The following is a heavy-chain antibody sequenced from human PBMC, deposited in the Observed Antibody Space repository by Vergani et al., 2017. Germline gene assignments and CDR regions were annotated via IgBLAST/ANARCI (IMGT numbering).Heavy chain of an antibody. J-gene: IGHJ3*02. D-gene: IGHD3-22*01. Sequence: QVQLVQSGAEVKKSGASVKVSCKASGYTFTGYYMHWVRQAPGQGLEWMGWINPNSGGTNYAQKFQGRVTMTTDTSTSTAYMELRSLRSDDTAVYYCARDEAGTYYYDSSGYDAFDIWGQGTMVTVSS. CDR2: INPNSGGT. CDR1: GYTFTGYY. CDR3: ARDEAGTYYYDSSGYDAFDI. V-gene: IGHV1-2*02.